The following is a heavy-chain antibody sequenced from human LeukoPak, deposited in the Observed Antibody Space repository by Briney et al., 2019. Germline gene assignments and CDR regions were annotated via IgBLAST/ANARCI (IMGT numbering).Heavy chain of an antibody. D-gene: IGHD1-1*01. CDR1: GYTFTYYY. J-gene: IGHJ6*03. V-gene: IGHV1-2*02. CDR3: ARDKQLDWAHYYYYYMDV. CDR2: INPNSGGT. Sequence: ASVKVSCRASGYTFTYYYIHWVRQAPGQGLEWMGWINPNSGGTNYAQKFQGRVTMTRDTSISAAYMELSRLRSVDTAVYYCARDKQLDWAHYYYYYMDVWGKGTTVTVSS.